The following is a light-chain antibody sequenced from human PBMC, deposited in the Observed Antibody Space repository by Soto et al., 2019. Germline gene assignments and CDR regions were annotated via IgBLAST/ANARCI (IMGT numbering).Light chain of an antibody. CDR1: SSNIAKNY. V-gene: IGLV1-47*01. CDR3: AVWDDGLNGL. CDR2: RDH. Sequence: QSALTQPPSASGAPGQGVTISCSGSSSNIAKNYVYWYQHVPGAAPKLLIYRDHQRPSGVPARFSASKSGTSASLAISGVRPEDEADYYCAVWDDGLNGLFGGGTKLTVL. J-gene: IGLJ3*02.